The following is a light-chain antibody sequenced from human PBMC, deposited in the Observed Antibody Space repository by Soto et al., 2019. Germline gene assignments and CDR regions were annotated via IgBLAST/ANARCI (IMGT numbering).Light chain of an antibody. CDR2: GAS. J-gene: IGKJ5*01. V-gene: IGKV3-11*01. CDR1: QSVRTN. Sequence: ESVLTQSPATLSPSPVALAPPSCRASQSVRTNLAWYQLTPGQAPRLLIYGASTRATGIPARFSGSGSGTDFTLTISSLEPEDFAVYYCQQRSNWITVGHGKRLEIK. CDR3: QQRSNWIT.